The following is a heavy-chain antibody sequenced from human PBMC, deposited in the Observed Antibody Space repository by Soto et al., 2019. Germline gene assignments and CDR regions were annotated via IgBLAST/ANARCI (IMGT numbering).Heavy chain of an antibody. V-gene: IGHV4-59*01. CDR3: ARTGALGDTAMVKSNWFDP. D-gene: IGHD5-18*01. J-gene: IGHJ5*02. CDR2: IYYSGST. CDR1: GGSISSYY. Sequence: PSETLSLTCTVSGGSISSYYWSWTRQPPGKGLEWIGYIYYSGSTNYNPSLKSRVTISVDTSKNQFSLKLSSVTAADTAVYYCARTGALGDTAMVKSNWFDPWGQGTLVTVSS.